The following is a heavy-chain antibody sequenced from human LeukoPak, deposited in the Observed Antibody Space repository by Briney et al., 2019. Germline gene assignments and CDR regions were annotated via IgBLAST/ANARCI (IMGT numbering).Heavy chain of an antibody. CDR1: GFTFSSYA. Sequence: GGSLRLSCAASGFTFSSYAMSWVRQAPGKGLEWVSAISGSGGSTYYADSVKGRFTISRDNSKNTLYLQMNSLRAEDTAVYYCAKRPGIAVAGHLSDYWGQGTLVTVSS. D-gene: IGHD6-19*01. CDR3: AKRPGIAVAGHLSDY. J-gene: IGHJ4*02. V-gene: IGHV3-23*01. CDR2: ISGSGGST.